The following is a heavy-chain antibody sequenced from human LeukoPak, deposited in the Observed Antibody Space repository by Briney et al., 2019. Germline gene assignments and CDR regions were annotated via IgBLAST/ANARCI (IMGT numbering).Heavy chain of an antibody. Sequence: SQTLSLTCAISGDSVSSNSAAWNWIRQSPSRGLEWLGRTYYRSKWYNDYAVSVKSRITINPDTSKNQFSLQLNSVTPEDTAVYYCARTRSLTEDYDSSGYPREFDYWGQGTLVTVSS. V-gene: IGHV6-1*01. CDR3: ARTRSLTEDYDSSGYPREFDY. J-gene: IGHJ4*02. CDR2: TYYRSKWYN. D-gene: IGHD3-22*01. CDR1: GDSVSSNSAA.